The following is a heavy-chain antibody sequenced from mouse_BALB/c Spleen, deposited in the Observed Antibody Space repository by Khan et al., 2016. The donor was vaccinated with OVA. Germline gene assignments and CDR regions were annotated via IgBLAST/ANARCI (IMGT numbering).Heavy chain of an antibody. Sequence: EVQGVESGGDLVKPGGSLKLSCAASGFTFSSYGMSWVRQTPDKRLEWVATISSGGSYTYYPDSVKGRFTISRDTAKNTLYLQMSSLKSEDTAMYYCARQGVYYGISYYFDYWGQGTTLTVSS. CDR2: ISSGGSYT. CDR3: ARQGVYYGISYYFDY. CDR1: GFTFSSYG. D-gene: IGHD1-1*01. J-gene: IGHJ2*01. V-gene: IGHV5-6*01.